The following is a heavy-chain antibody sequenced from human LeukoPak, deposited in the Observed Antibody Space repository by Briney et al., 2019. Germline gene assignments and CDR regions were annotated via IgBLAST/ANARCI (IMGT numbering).Heavy chain of an antibody. V-gene: IGHV3-30*04. CDR1: GFTFSNYA. D-gene: IGHD4/OR15-4a*01. Sequence: PGGSLGLSCAASGFTFSNYAMHWVRQAPGKGLEWVAVISYDGSKKYCADSVTGRFTISRDNSKNTLYLQMNSLRAEDAAVYYCARVSDYGAIFDIWGQGTVVTVSS. CDR2: ISYDGSKK. CDR3: ARVSDYGAIFDI. J-gene: IGHJ3*02.